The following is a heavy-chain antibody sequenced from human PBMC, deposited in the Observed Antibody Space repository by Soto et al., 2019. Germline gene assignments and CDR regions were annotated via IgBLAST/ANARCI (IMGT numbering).Heavy chain of an antibody. CDR2: ISPYTDYP. J-gene: IGHJ5*02. Sequence: QGQLVQSGVEVKKPGASVQVSCSASGNTFTNFGVTWVRQAPGQGLVWMGLISPYTDYPSYAQTFQGRVTMTIDTSASTADLDATSLTSDDTALYYCPRVRTGAEAWFHPRGEGTLITVSS. V-gene: IGHV1-18*01. D-gene: IGHD1-1*01. CDR3: PRVRTGAEAWFHP. CDR1: GNTFTNFG.